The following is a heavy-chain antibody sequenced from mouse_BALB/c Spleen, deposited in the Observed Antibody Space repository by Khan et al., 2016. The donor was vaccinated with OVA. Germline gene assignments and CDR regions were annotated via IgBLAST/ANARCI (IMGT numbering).Heavy chain of an antibody. CDR1: GFTFSDYY. Sequence: EVELVESGGGLVKPGGSLKLSCAASGFTFSDYYMYWVRQTPDERLEWVATISDGVSSIYYGDNVKGRFTISRDNAKNNLYLQMSSLKSEDSAMYYCVRGYYGDPFAYWGQGTLVTVSA. J-gene: IGHJ3*01. D-gene: IGHD2-13*01. V-gene: IGHV5-4*02. CDR2: ISDGVSSI. CDR3: VRGYYGDPFAY.